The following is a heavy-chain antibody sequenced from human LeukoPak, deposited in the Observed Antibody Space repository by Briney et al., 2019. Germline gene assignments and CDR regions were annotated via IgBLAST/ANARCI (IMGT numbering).Heavy chain of an antibody. J-gene: IGHJ4*02. V-gene: IGHV3-30*04. Sequence: GGSLRLSCAASGFTFSSYAMHWVRQAPGKGLEWVAVISYDGSNKYYADSVKGRFTISRDNSKNTLYLQMNSLRAEDTAVYYCAKDGAAAGTGYFDYWGQGTLVTVSS. CDR2: ISYDGSNK. CDR1: GFTFSSYA. CDR3: AKDGAAAGTGYFDY. D-gene: IGHD6-13*01.